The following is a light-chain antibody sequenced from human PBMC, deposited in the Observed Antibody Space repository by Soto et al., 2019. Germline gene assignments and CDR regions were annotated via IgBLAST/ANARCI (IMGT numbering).Light chain of an antibody. CDR1: SSDVGGYNY. V-gene: IGLV2-8*01. J-gene: IGLJ2*01. CDR2: EVS. Sequence: QSVLTQPPSASGSPGQSVTISCTGTSSDVGGYNYVSWYQQHPGKAPKLMIYEVSKRPSGVPDRFSGSKSGNTASLTVSGLQPEDEADYYCCSYAGYSTLVFGGGTQLTVL. CDR3: CSYAGYSTLV.